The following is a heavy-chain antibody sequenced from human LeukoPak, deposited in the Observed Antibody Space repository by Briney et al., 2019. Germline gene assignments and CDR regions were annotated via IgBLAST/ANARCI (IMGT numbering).Heavy chain of an antibody. CDR2: IWNSGST. V-gene: IGHV4-59*01. D-gene: IGHD3-10*01. CDR3: AREAAYYNSGSRPIDS. CDR1: GGSFSGYY. J-gene: IGHJ4*02. Sequence: SETLSLTCAVYGGSFSGYYWSWIRQPPGKGLEWIGYIWNSGSTQYNPSLKSRVTISVDTSKNQFSLKLSSVTAADTAVYYCAREAAYYNSGSRPIDSWGQGTLVAVSS.